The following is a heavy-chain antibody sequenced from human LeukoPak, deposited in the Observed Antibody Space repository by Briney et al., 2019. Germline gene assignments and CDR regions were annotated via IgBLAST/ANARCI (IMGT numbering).Heavy chain of an antibody. J-gene: IGHJ6*03. CDR1: VFTFSSYA. CDR2: ISGSGGST. V-gene: IGHV3-23*01. CDR3: AKSVRGGNYYYMDV. D-gene: IGHD3-10*01. Sequence: GGSLRLSCAASVFTFSSYAMSSVRQAPGKGLEWVSAISGSGGSTYYADSVKGRFTISRDNSKNTLYLQMNSLRAEDTAVYYCAKSVRGGNYYYMDVWGKGTTVTVSS.